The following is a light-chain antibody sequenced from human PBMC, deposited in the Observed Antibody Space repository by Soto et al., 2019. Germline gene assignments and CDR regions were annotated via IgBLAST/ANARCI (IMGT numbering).Light chain of an antibody. CDR3: AAWDDSLSGWV. CDR1: SSNIGSDY. Sequence: QSVLTQPTSASGTPGQRVIISCSGSSSNIGSDYVYWYQQLPGTAPKLLIYRNNQRPSGVPDRFSGSKSGTSASLAISGLRSEDEADYYCAAWDDSLSGWVFGGGTKLTVL. J-gene: IGLJ3*02. CDR2: RNN. V-gene: IGLV1-47*01.